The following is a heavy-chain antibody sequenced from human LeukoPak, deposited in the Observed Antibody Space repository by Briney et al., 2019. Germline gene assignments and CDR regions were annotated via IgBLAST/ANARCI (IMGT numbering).Heavy chain of an antibody. Sequence: GRSLRLSCAASGFTFSSYGMHWVRQAPGKGLEWVAVISYGGSNKYYADSVKGRFTISRDNSKNTLYLQMNSLRAEDTAVYYCAKEGVVVAAGFYFDYWGQGTLVTVSS. D-gene: IGHD2-15*01. CDR3: AKEGVVVAAGFYFDY. J-gene: IGHJ4*02. V-gene: IGHV3-30*18. CDR2: ISYGGSNK. CDR1: GFTFSSYG.